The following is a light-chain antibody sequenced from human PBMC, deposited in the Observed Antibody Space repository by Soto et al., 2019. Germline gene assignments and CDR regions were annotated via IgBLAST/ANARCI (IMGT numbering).Light chain of an antibody. J-gene: IGKJ4*02. V-gene: IGKV3-11*01. CDR1: QSVSSY. CDR2: DAS. Sequence: EIVLTQSPATLSLSPGERAALSCRASQSVSSYLAWYQQKPGQAPRLLIYDASKRATGIPARLSGSGSGTAFTLTISSLEPEDFAVYFCQQRSNWPSTLGGGTKVEI. CDR3: QQRSNWPST.